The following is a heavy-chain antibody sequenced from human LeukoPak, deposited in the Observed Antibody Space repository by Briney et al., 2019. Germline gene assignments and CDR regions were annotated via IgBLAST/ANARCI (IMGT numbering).Heavy chain of an antibody. CDR3: ARDLWTTVTSLIDY. Sequence: ASVKLSCKASGYTFTGYYMHWVRQAPGQGLEWMGWINPNSGGTNYAQKFQGRVTMTGDTSISTAYMELSRLRSDDTAVYYCARDLWTTVTSLIDYWGQGTLVTVSS. J-gene: IGHJ4*02. D-gene: IGHD4-17*01. CDR1: GYTFTGYY. CDR2: INPNSGGT. V-gene: IGHV1-2*02.